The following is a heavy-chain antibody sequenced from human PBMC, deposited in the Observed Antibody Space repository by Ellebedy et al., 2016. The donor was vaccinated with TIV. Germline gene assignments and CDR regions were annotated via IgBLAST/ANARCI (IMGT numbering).Heavy chain of an antibody. CDR3: ARGVLNSGYYPDK. CDR1: GFTFSSDS. J-gene: IGHJ4*02. CDR2: ISSSSSYI. V-gene: IGHV3-21*01. D-gene: IGHD3-22*01. Sequence: PGGSLRLSCAASGFTFSSDSMNWVRQAPGKGLEWGSSISSSSSYIYYTDSVKGRFTISRDNSKNSLYLQMNSLRAEDTAVYYCARGVLNSGYYPDKWGPGTLVTVSS.